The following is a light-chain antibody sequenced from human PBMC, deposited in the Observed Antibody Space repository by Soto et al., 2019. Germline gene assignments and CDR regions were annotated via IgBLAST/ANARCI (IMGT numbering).Light chain of an antibody. CDR2: EAS. CDR1: QSISSW. V-gene: IGKV1-5*03. J-gene: IGKJ1*01. Sequence: DIQMTQSPSTLSASVGDRVTITCRASQSISSWLAWYQQKPGKAPKLLIYEASSLESGVPSRFSGSRSGTEFPLTISSLQPDDFATYYCQQYNSYSPRTFAQGTKVEIK. CDR3: QQYNSYSPRT.